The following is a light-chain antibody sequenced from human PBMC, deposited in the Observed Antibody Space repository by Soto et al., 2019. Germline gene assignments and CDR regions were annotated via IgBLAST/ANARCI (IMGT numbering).Light chain of an antibody. Sequence: EIVMTQSPSTLSVSPGERATLSCRAIQRISNSYLSGYQQKPVHAPRLLIYGASSGATCIPERLTGSGSVTDFTLTIRTLAPEDFPVYFCQQYGSSPRTFGQAKKV. V-gene: IGKV3-20*01. J-gene: IGKJ1*01. CDR3: QQYGSSPRT. CDR1: QRISNSY. CDR2: GAS.